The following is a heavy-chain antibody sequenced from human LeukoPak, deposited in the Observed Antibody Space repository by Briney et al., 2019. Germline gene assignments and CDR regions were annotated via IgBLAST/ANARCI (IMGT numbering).Heavy chain of an antibody. CDR3: AKDRGAAADFDY. J-gene: IGHJ4*02. CDR2: IRSSGEIT. Sequence: GGSLRLSCAASGFTFSSCNMNWVRQAPGKGLEWVSGIRSSGEITSYADSVKGRFTISRDNSKNTLFLQMNSLRAEDTAVYYCAKDRGAAADFDYWGQGTLVTVSS. D-gene: IGHD6-13*01. V-gene: IGHV3-23*01. CDR1: GFTFSSCN.